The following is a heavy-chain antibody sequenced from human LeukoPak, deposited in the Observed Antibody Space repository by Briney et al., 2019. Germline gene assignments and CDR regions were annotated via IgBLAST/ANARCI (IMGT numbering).Heavy chain of an antibody. CDR3: ARPYYYDSRIDP. CDR2: MYYSGST. D-gene: IGHD3-22*01. Sequence: SQTLSLTCTVSGGSISSGDYYWSWIRQPPGKGLEWVGYMYYSGSTYYNPALKSRVTISVDTSKNQFSLQLSSVTAADTAVYYCARPYYYDSRIDPWGQGTLVTVSS. CDR1: GGSISSGDYY. V-gene: IGHV4-30-4*01. J-gene: IGHJ5*02.